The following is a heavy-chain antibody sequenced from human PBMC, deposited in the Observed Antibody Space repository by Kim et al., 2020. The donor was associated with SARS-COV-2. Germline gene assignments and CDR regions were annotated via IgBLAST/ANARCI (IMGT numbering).Heavy chain of an antibody. J-gene: IGHJ5*02. CDR1: GDSVSANSAA. D-gene: IGHD3-10*01. CDR2: TYYRSKWYS. Sequence: SQTLSLTCAISGDSVSANSAAWNWIRQSPSRGFEWLGRTYYRSKWYSDYAISLRGRITVNPDTSNNQFSLQLNFVTPEDTAVYYCARDSPPYHSGSYRLKGWFDPWGQGILVTVSS. CDR3: ARDSPPYHSGSYRLKGWFDP. V-gene: IGHV6-1*01.